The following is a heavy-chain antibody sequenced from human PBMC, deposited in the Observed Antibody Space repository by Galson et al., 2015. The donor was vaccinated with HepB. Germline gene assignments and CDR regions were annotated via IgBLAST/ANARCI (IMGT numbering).Heavy chain of an antibody. J-gene: IGHJ4*02. Sequence: SLRLSCAASGFTFSSYGMHWVRQAPGKGLEWVAVIWYDGSNKYYADSVKGRFTISRDNSKNTLYLQMNSLRAEDTAVYYCARETTGSPEAFDYWGQGTLVTVSS. D-gene: IGHD1-1*01. CDR2: IWYDGSNK. CDR3: ARETTGSPEAFDY. CDR1: GFTFSSYG. V-gene: IGHV3-33*08.